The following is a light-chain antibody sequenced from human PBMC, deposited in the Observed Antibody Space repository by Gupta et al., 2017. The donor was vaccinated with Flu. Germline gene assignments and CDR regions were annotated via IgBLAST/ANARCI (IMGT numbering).Light chain of an antibody. CDR2: GAS. CDR1: QTVSSN. J-gene: IGKJ4*01. Sequence: EIVMTQSPATLSVSPGERATLSCRASQTVSSNLAWYQQKPGQAPRLLTYGASTRATGIPGRFSGSGSGTEFTLTISSLQSEDFAVYYCQQDNNWPLTFGGGTKVEI. V-gene: IGKV3D-15*01. CDR3: QQDNNWPLT.